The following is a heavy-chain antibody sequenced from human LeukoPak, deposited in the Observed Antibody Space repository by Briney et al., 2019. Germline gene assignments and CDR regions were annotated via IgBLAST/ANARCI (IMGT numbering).Heavy chain of an antibody. CDR1: GGSFSGYY. D-gene: IGHD2-2*01. Sequence: SETLSLTCAVYGGSFSGYYWSWIRQPPGKGLEWLGEINHSGSTNYNPSLKSRVTISVDTSKNQFSLRLSSVTAADTAVYYCARELRYCSSTSCTTDLGAFDIWGQGTMVTVSS. CDR3: ARELRYCSSTSCTTDLGAFDI. V-gene: IGHV4-34*01. CDR2: INHSGST. J-gene: IGHJ3*02.